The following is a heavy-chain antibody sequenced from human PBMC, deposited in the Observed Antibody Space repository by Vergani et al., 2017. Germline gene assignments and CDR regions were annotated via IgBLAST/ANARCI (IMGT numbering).Heavy chain of an antibody. Sequence: QVQLVQSGAEVKKPGSSVKVSCKASGGTFSSYAISWVRQAPGQGLEWMGGIIPFFGTANYAQKFQGRVTITADESTSTAYMELSSLRSEDTAVYYCARGENYYDSSGYYPPSFDYWGQGTLVTVSS. CDR1: GGTFSSYA. D-gene: IGHD3-22*01. V-gene: IGHV1-69*01. CDR2: IIPFFGTA. J-gene: IGHJ4*02. CDR3: ARGENYYDSSGYYPPSFDY.